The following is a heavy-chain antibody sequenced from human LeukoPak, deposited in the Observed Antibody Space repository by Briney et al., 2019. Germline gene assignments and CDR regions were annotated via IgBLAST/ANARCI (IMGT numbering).Heavy chain of an antibody. CDR2: ISSSGTTI. D-gene: IGHD3-10*01. V-gene: IGHV3-48*04. J-gene: IGHJ4*02. CDR3: ARGGLGSWTFDS. Sequence: QPGRSLRLSCAASGFIFSSYGMSWVRQAPGKGLEWVSYISSSGTTIYYADSVKGRFTISRDNAKYSLHLQMDSLRADDTAVYSCARGGLGSWTFDSWGQGTLVTVSS. CDR1: GFIFSSYG.